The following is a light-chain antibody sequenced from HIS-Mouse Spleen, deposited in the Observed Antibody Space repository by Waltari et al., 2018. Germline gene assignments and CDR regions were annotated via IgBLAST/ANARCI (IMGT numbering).Light chain of an antibody. Sequence: SYELTQPPSVSVAPGQPARITCPGDALPKQKPYWYPQKPGQAPALVIYKDSERPSGIPERFSGSSSGTTVTLTISGVQAEDEADYYCQSADSSGTYSVVFGGGTKLTVL. CDR2: KDS. CDR3: QSADSSGTYSVV. V-gene: IGLV3-25*03. J-gene: IGLJ2*01. CDR1: ALPKQK.